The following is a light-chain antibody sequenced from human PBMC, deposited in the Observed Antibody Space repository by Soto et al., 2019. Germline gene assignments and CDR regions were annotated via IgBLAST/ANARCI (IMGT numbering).Light chain of an antibody. J-gene: IGLJ3*02. CDR2: EVT. V-gene: IGLV2-14*01. CDR3: SSYTRSGRPV. CDR1: SSDVGGYNY. Sequence: QSALTQPASVSGSPGQSITISCTGTSSDVGGYNYVSWYQQHPGKAPKLIIYEVTNRPSGVSSRFSGSKSGDTASLTISGLRAEDEADYYCSSYTRSGRPVFGVGTKLTVL.